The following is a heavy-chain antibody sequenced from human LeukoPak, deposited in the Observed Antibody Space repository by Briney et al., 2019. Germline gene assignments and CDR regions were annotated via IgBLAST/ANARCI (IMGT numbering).Heavy chain of an antibody. CDR2: IYPGDSDT. CDR3: ARLSQYYGSGKQGSYY. CDR1: GYSFTSYW. J-gene: IGHJ4*02. D-gene: IGHD3-10*01. Sequence: GESLKISCKGSGYSFTSYWIGWVRQMPGKGLEWMGIIYPGDSDTRYSPFFQGQVTISADKSISTAYLQWSSLKASDTAMYYCARLSQYYGSGKQGSYYWGQGTLVTVSS. V-gene: IGHV5-51*01.